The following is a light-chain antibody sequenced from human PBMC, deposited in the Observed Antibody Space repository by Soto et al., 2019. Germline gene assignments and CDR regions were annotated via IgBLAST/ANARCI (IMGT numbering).Light chain of an antibody. J-gene: IGKJ4*01. CDR1: QRISTW. CDR3: QQYEDYPLT. Sequence: DIQVTQSPSTLSASVGDRVTITCRASQRISTWLAWYQQKPGKAPKLLIYEASTLESGVPSRFGGSISGTEFTLTISSLQPDDFATYFCQQYEDYPLTFGGGTKVEIK. CDR2: EAS. V-gene: IGKV1-5*03.